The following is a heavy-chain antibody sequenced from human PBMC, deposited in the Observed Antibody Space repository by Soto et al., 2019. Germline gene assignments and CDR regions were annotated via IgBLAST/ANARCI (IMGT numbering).Heavy chain of an antibody. CDR3: ARSGTIFGVVKYYYMDV. D-gene: IGHD3-3*01. J-gene: IGHJ6*03. CDR2: INHSGST. Sequence: SETLSLTCAVYGGSFSGYYWSWIRQPPGKGLEWIGEINHSGSTNYNPSLKSRVTISVDTSKNQFSLKLSSVTAADTAVYYCARSGTIFGVVKYYYMDVWGKGTTVTVSS. V-gene: IGHV4-34*01. CDR1: GGSFSGYY.